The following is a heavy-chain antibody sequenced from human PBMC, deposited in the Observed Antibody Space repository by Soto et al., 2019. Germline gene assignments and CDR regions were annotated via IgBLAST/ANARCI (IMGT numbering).Heavy chain of an antibody. J-gene: IGHJ4*02. CDR1: GDSFSKYT. CDR3: ARGRGLYNSGRSQLDS. V-gene: IGHV1-69*13. CDR2: IIPRFGTT. D-gene: IGHD1-1*01. Sequence: ASVKVSCKPSGDSFSKYTVNWVRQAPRQGLEWLGGIIPRFGTTNYAPTLQDRVTITADESMNTVHMELISLRSEDTAVYYCARGRGLYNSGRSQLDSWGQGTLVTVSS.